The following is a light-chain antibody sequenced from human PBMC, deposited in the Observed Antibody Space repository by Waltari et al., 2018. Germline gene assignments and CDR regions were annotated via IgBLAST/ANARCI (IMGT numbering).Light chain of an antibody. CDR3: QTGGHGTWV. Sequence: QLVLTQSPSASASLGASVKLTCTLDSGHSSNIVAWLQQQPEEGPRYLMKINSDCSHSKGDEIPDRFSGSSSGAERYLTISSVQSEDEADYYCQTGGHGTWVFGGGTKLTVL. CDR1: SGHSSNI. J-gene: IGLJ3*02. V-gene: IGLV4-69*01. CDR2: INSDCSH.